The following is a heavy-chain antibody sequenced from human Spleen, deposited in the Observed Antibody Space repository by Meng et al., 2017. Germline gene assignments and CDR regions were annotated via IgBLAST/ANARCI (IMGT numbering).Heavy chain of an antibody. Sequence: QVQLGQFGVEVKKPGASGKASCKASGYTFTAYYIHWVRQAPGQGLEWMGRINPKSGDTHYAQRFQGRVTMTGDTSISTAYMELSGLRSDDTAMYYCARDEDISAAGKLFGDYWGQGTLVTVSS. CDR1: GYTFTAYY. J-gene: IGHJ4*02. D-gene: IGHD6-13*01. CDR3: ARDEDISAAGKLFGDY. V-gene: IGHV1-2*06. CDR2: INPKSGDT.